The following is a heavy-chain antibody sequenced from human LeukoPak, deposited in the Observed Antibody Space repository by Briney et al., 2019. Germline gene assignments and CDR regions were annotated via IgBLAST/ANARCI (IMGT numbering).Heavy chain of an antibody. V-gene: IGHV3-7*01. J-gene: IGHJ4*02. Sequence: PGGSLRLSCAASGFTFSSYWMSWVRQAPGKGLEWVANIKQDGSEKYYVDSVKGRFTISRDNAKNSLYLQMNSLRAEDTAVYYCARDFMGYCSSTSCYNPNFDYWGQGTLVTVSS. CDR1: GFTFSSYW. CDR2: IKQDGSEK. CDR3: ARDFMGYCSSTSCYNPNFDY. D-gene: IGHD2-2*02.